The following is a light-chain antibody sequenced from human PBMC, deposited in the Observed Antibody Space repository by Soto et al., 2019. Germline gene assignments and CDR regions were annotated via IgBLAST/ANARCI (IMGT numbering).Light chain of an antibody. CDR1: QSITIY. CDR2: GAS. V-gene: IGKV1-39*01. J-gene: IGKJ1*01. Sequence: IQMTQSPSSLSASVGDRVTITCRASQSITIYLNWYQQKPGEAPNLLIFGASTLQSGVPSRFSGSGSGTDFTLTISSLQPEDFATYYCQQSYITLWTFGQGTKVDIK. CDR3: QQSYITLWT.